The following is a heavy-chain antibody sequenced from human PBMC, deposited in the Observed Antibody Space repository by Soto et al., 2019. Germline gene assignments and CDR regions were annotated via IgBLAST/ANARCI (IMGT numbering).Heavy chain of an antibody. V-gene: IGHV1-2*04. CDR1: GYTFTGYY. Sequence: ASVKVSCKASGYTFTGYYMHWVRQAPGQGLEWMGWINPNSGGTNYAQKFQGWVTMTRDTSISTDYMELSRLRSDDTAVYYCARQGRSCYYRMDVWGQGTTVTVSS. CDR2: INPNSGGT. CDR3: ARQGRSCYYRMDV. D-gene: IGHD6-13*01. J-gene: IGHJ6*02.